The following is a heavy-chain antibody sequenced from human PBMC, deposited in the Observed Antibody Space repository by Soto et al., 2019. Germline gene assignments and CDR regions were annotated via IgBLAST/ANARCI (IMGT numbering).Heavy chain of an antibody. V-gene: IGHV3-30*18. CDR3: AKYAYGSGSYRPGYYYGMDV. CDR2: ISYDGSNK. D-gene: IGHD3-10*01. CDR1: GYTFSSYG. Sequence: QVQLVESGGGVVQPGRSLRLSCAASGYTFSSYGMHWVRQAPGKGLEWVAVISYDGSNKYYADSVKGRFTISRDNSKNTLYLQMNSLRAEDTAVYYCAKYAYGSGSYRPGYYYGMDVWGQGTTVTVSS. J-gene: IGHJ6*02.